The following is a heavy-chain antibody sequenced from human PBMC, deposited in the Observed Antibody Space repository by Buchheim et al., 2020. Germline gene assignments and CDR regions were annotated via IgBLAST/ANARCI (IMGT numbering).Heavy chain of an antibody. J-gene: IGHJ6*02. CDR2: IIGSGVST. D-gene: IGHD3-16*01. V-gene: IGHV3-23*01. CDR3: AKVVITCGGAKNGLDV. Sequence: EVQLLESGGGLVQPGGSLRLSCAASGFTFSSYAMSWVRQAPGKGPEWVSTIIGSGVSTYYADSVKGRFTISRDNSKNTLYLQMNSRSAEDTAVYYCAKVVITCGGAKNGLDVWGQGTT. CDR1: GFTFSSYA.